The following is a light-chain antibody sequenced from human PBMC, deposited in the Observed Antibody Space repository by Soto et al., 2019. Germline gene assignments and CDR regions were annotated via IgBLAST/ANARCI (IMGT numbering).Light chain of an antibody. CDR1: EAISDW. CDR2: NVS. J-gene: IGKJ2*01. V-gene: IGKV1D-12*01. CDR3: QQGRTFPFD. Sequence: IPMTQSPTSVSASVGDTVTITCRASEAISDWLAWYEQKPGNAPKLLISNVSKLQIEVSSRFSGSGYGTDFTLTINSLQPEDFATYFCQQGRTFPFDFGQGTKLEIK.